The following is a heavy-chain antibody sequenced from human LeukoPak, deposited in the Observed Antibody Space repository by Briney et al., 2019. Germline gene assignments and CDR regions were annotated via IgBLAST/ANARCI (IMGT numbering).Heavy chain of an antibody. CDR2: ISGSGGST. J-gene: IGHJ4*02. CDR3: AKPGIAAGGDFDY. Sequence: GGSLRLSCAASGFTVSSNYMSWVRQAPGKGLEWVSAISGSGGSTYYADSVKGRFTISRDNSKNTLYLQMNSLRAEDTAVYYCAKPGIAAGGDFDYWGQGTLVTVSS. CDR1: GFTVSSNY. V-gene: IGHV3-23*01. D-gene: IGHD6-13*01.